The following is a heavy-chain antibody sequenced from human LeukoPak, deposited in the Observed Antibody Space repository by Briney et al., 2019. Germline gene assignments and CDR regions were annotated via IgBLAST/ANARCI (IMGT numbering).Heavy chain of an antibody. CDR3: AITGANWNDGEDAFDI. V-gene: IGHV1-2*02. Sequence: GASVKVSCKASGYTFTGYYMHWVRQAPGQGLEWMGWINPNSGGTNYAQKFQGRVTMTRDTSISTAYMELSRLRSDDTAVYYCAITGANWNDGEDAFDIWGQGTMVTVSS. D-gene: IGHD1-1*01. CDR2: INPNSGGT. J-gene: IGHJ3*02. CDR1: GYTFTGYY.